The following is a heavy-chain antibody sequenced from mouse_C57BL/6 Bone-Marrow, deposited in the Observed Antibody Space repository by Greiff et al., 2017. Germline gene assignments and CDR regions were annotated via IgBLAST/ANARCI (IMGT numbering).Heavy chain of an antibody. D-gene: IGHD1-1*01. CDR3: ASRPITTVPLYWYFDV. V-gene: IGHV1-69*01. CDR1: GYTFTSYW. CDR2: IDPSDSYT. J-gene: IGHJ1*03. Sequence: QVQLKQPGAELVMPGASVKLSCKASGYTFTSYWMHWVKQRPGQGLEWIGEIDPSDSYTNSNQKFKGKSTLTVDKSSSTAYMQLSSLTSEDSAVYYCASRPITTVPLYWYFDVWGTGTTVTVSS.